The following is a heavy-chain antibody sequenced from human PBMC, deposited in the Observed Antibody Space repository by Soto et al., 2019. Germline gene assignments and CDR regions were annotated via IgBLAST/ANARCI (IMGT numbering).Heavy chain of an antibody. CDR1: GFTFSSYG. CDR3: AKGRGNSYGSFDY. J-gene: IGHJ4*02. D-gene: IGHD5-18*01. CDR2: ISNDGRNK. V-gene: IGHV3-30*18. Sequence: QVQLVESGGGVVQPGRSLRLSCEASGFTFSSYGMHWVRQAPGKGLEWVAVISNDGRNKYYADSVKGRFTISRDNSKNTLYLQMNSLRAEATAVYYCAKGRGNSYGSFDYWGQGTLVTVSS.